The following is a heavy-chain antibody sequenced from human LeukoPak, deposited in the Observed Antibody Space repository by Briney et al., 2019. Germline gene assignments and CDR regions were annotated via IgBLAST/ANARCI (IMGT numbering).Heavy chain of an antibody. CDR1: GGSTSSSSYY. CDR2: IYSSGST. CDR3: ARDYGGTLDY. J-gene: IGHJ4*02. V-gene: IGHV4-61*02. Sequence: SETLSLTCTVSGGSTSSSSYYWSWIRQPAGKGLEWIGRIYSSGSTKYNPSLKSRVTMSVDTSKNQFSLKLSSVTAADTAVYYCARDYGGTLDYWGQGTLVTVSS. D-gene: IGHD4-23*01.